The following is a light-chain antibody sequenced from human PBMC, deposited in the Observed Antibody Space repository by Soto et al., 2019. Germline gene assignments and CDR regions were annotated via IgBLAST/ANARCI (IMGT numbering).Light chain of an antibody. Sequence: IVFTQSPGTLSLSPGERATLSFRASQSISSSYLAWYQQRPGQAPRLLIYGASSRATGIPDRFSGSGSGAEFTLTISRLEPEDFAVYYCQQYGSSSWTFGQGTKVDIK. CDR2: GAS. V-gene: IGKV3-20*01. CDR1: QSISSSY. J-gene: IGKJ1*01. CDR3: QQYGSSSWT.